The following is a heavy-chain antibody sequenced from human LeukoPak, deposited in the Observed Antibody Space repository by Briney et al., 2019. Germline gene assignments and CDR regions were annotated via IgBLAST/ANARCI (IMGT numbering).Heavy chain of an antibody. Sequence: GGSLRLSCTASGFTFGDYAMSWVRQAPGKGLEWVGFIRSKAYGGTTEYAASVKGRFTISRDDSKSIAYQQMNGLKTEDTAVYYCTREYDYTTFDYWGQGTLVTVSS. D-gene: IGHD4-11*01. CDR1: GFTFGDYA. CDR3: TREYDYTTFDY. V-gene: IGHV3-49*04. CDR2: IRSKAYGGTT. J-gene: IGHJ4*02.